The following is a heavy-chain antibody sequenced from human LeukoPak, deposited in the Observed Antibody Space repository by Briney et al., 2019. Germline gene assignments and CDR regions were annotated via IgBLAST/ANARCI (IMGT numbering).Heavy chain of an antibody. J-gene: IGHJ5*02. Sequence: GGSLRLSCAASGFTFSSYSMNWVRQAPGKGLEWVSSISSSSSYIYYADSVKGRFTISRDNAKNSLYLQMNSLRAEDTAMYYCASSGWYSTPNWFDPWGQGTLVIVSS. CDR3: ASSGWYSTPNWFDP. CDR1: GFTFSSYS. D-gene: IGHD6-19*01. V-gene: IGHV3-21*01. CDR2: ISSSSSYI.